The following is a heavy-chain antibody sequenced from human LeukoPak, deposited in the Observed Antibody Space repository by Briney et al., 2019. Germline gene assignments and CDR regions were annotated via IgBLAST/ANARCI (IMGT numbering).Heavy chain of an antibody. CDR3: ARDDACSSTSCPIDY. V-gene: IGHV3-21*01. D-gene: IGHD2-2*01. J-gene: IGHJ4*02. Sequence: GGSLRLSCAAPGFTFSSYSMNWVRQAPGKGLEWVSSISSSSSYIYYADSVKGRFTISRDNAKNSLYLQMNSLRAEDTAVYYCARDDACSSTSCPIDYWGQGTLVTVSS. CDR2: ISSSSSYI. CDR1: GFTFSSYS.